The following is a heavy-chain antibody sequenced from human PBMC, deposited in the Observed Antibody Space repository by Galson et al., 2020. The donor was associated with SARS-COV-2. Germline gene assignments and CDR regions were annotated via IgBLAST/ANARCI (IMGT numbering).Heavy chain of an antibody. Sequence: GGSLRLSCAASGFTFSDYYMTWIRQTPGKGLEWVSYISHTSKTIYYVDSVKGRFTISRDNAKNSLYLQMNSLRADDTAVYYCARDSRSYIGTYVGAFDIWGQGTMVTVSS. CDR2: ISHTSKTI. D-gene: IGHD1-26*01. CDR3: ARDSRSYIGTYVGAFDI. J-gene: IGHJ3*02. CDR1: GFTFSDYY. V-gene: IGHV3-11*01.